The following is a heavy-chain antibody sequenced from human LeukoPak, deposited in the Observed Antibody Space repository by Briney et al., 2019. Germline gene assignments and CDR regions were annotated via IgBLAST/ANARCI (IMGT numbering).Heavy chain of an antibody. V-gene: IGHV3-23*01. CDR3: AKGLVTWDY. CDR2: INTDSSDT. Sequence: GGSLRLSCAASGFTFSNYAMSWVRQAPGKGLEWVSGINTDSSDTGYGDSVKGRLSISRDNSKNTVYLQMNSLRVDDTAIYYCAKGLVTWDYWGQGTLVTVSS. J-gene: IGHJ4*02. CDR1: GFTFSNYA. D-gene: IGHD3-16*02.